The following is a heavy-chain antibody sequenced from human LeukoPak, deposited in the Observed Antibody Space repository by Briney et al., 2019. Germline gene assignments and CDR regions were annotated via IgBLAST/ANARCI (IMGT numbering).Heavy chain of an antibody. Sequence: PGGSLRLSCAASGFTFSSYSINWVRQAPGKGLEWVSSISSGSHYIYYADSVKGQFTISRDNAKNSLYLQMNSLRAEDTAVYYCAKDLAAAGMASAFDIWGQGTMVTVSS. V-gene: IGHV3-21*01. CDR3: AKDLAAAGMASAFDI. CDR1: GFTFSSYS. D-gene: IGHD6-13*01. CDR2: ISSGSHYI. J-gene: IGHJ3*02.